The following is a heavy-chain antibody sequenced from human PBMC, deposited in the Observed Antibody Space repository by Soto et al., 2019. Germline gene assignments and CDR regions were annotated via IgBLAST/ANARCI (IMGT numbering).Heavy chain of an antibody. D-gene: IGHD3-3*02. CDR1: GGSFSGYY. CDR3: ARGFSFSGYYYYMDF. CDR2: TNPGGST. Sequence: SETLSLTCAVYGGSFSGYYWSWIRQPPGKGLEWIGETNPGGSTNHNPSLKSRVTISVDTSKNQFSLKLSSVTAADTAVYYCARGFSFSGYYYYMDFWGKGTTVTVSS. J-gene: IGHJ6*03. V-gene: IGHV4-34*01.